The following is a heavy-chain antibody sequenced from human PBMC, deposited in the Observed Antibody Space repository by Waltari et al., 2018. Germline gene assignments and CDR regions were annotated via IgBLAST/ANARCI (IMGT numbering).Heavy chain of an antibody. Sequence: QLVQSGGGLVRTGESLRLSCVGSGYPFHDAWMSWVRQAPAKGLEWVGRIKREVDGGTAEYIESVKDRFTISRDDSKNTLYLQMNSLKSEDSALYYCTTLDALWGGWGHGTLVTVSS. CDR1: GYPFHDAW. J-gene: IGHJ4*01. CDR2: IKREVDGGTA. D-gene: IGHD7-27*01. V-gene: IGHV3-15*01. CDR3: TTLDALWGG.